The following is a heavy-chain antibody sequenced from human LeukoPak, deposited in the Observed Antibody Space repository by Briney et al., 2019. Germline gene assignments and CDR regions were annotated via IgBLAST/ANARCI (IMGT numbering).Heavy chain of an antibody. V-gene: IGHV4-59*01. Sequence: PSETQSLTCTVFGGSISSYYWSWIRQPPGKGLEWIGYIYYSGSTNYNPSLKSRVTISVDTSKNQFSLKLSSVTAADTAVYYCARTYIAVAVAFDIWGQGTMVTVSS. D-gene: IGHD6-19*01. CDR1: GGSISSYY. CDR3: ARTYIAVAVAFDI. CDR2: IYYSGST. J-gene: IGHJ3*02.